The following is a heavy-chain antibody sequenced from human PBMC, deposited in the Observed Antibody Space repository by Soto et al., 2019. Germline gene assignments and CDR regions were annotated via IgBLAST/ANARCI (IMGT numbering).Heavy chain of an antibody. CDR2: ISYDGSNK. CDR3: ARDPPFGSQLLGSFDY. Sequence: GGSLRLSCAVSGFTFSSYAMHWVRQAPGKGLEWVAVISYDGSNKYYADSVKGRFTISRDNSKNTLYLQMNSLRAEDTAVYYCARDPPFGSQLLGSFDYWGQGTLVTVSS. J-gene: IGHJ4*02. V-gene: IGHV3-30-3*01. CDR1: GFTFSSYA. D-gene: IGHD1-26*01.